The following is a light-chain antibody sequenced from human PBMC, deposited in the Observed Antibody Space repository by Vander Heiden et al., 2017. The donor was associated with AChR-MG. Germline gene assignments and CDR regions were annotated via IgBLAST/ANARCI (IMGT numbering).Light chain of an antibody. CDR2: GAS. CDR1: QSVGTN. CDR3: HHFDNWPLT. J-gene: IGKJ4*01. V-gene: IGKV3-15*01. Sequence: EIVMTQSPATLSLSPGERATLSCRASQSVGTNLDWYQQKPGQAPRLLIYGASTRATGVPARFSGSGSGTEFTLTISSLQSEDFAVYFCHHFDNWPLTFGGGTEVEIK.